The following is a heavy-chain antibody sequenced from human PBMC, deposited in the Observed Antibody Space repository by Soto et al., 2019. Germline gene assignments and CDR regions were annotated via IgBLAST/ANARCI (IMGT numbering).Heavy chain of an antibody. CDR3: ASEVNSMVRGVTGYYMDV. CDR1: GGTFSSYT. J-gene: IGHJ6*03. CDR2: IIPILGIA. Sequence: QVQLVQSGAEVKKPGSSVKVSSKASGGTFSSYTISWVRQAPGQGLEWMGRIIPILGIANYAQKFQGRVTITADKSTSTAYSELSTLRSEDTAVYYCASEVNSMVRGVTGYYMDVWGKGATVAVSS. D-gene: IGHD3-10*01. V-gene: IGHV1-69*02.